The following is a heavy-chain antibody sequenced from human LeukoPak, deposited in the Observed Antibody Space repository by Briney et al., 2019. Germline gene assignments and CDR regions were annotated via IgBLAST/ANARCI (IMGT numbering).Heavy chain of an antibody. CDR1: GYTFTSYG. D-gene: IGHD3-16*01. V-gene: IGHV1-18*04. CDR3: ARLGSSWARDDAFDI. Sequence: ASVKVSCKASGYTFTSYGISWVRQAPGQGLEWMGWISAYNGNTNYAQKLQGRVTMTRNTSISTAYMELSSLRSEDTAVYYCARLGSSWARDDAFDIWGQGTMVTVSS. J-gene: IGHJ3*02. CDR2: ISAYNGNT.